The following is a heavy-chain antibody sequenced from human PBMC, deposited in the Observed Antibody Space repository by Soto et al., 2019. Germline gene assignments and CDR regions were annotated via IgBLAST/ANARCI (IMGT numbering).Heavy chain of an antibody. V-gene: IGHV1-18*01. D-gene: IGHD1-1*01. CDR1: GYTFTSYG. J-gene: IGHJ6*04. CDR2: ISAYNGNT. Sequence: ASVKVSCKASGYTFTSYGISWVRQAPGQGLEWMGWISAYNGNTNYAQRLQGRVTMTTDTSTSTAYMELRSLRSEDTAVYYCAKLGTRYYYYCMDVWCKGTTVTVSS. CDR3: AKLGTRYYYYCMDV.